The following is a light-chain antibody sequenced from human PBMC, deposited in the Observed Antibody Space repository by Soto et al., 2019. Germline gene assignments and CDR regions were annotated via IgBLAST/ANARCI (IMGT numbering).Light chain of an antibody. J-gene: IGKJ1*01. CDR2: AAS. CDR3: QQYNNWPRT. Sequence: EILMTQSPATLSMSPGERATLSCRASQSVSSNLAGYQQKPGQAPRLLIYAASARATGIPARFSGTGSGTDFTLTISSLQSEDFAVYYCQQYNNWPRTFGQGTKVDIK. V-gene: IGKV3-15*01. CDR1: QSVSSN.